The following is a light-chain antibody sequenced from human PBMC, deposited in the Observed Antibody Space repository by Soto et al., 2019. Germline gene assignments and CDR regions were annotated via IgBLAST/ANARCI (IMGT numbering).Light chain of an antibody. J-gene: IGLJ1*01. V-gene: IGLV2-23*03. CDR3: RSYAGSGTFRVYV. CDR1: SSDVGSYNL. Sequence: QSVLTQPASVSGSPGQSITISCTGTSSDVGSYNLVSWYQQHPGKAPKLMIYEGSKRPSGVSNRFSGSKSGNTASLTISGLQAEDEADYYCRSYAGSGTFRVYVFGTGTKVTVL. CDR2: EGS.